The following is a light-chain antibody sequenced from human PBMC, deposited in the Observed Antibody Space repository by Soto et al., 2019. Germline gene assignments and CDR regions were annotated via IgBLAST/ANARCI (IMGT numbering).Light chain of an antibody. J-gene: IGLJ1*01. Sequence: QSALTQPASVSGSPEQSITISCTGTSSDIGSYNLVSWYQQHPGKAPKLIIYEGSERPSGVSNRFSGSKFGNAASLTISGLLPEDEADYYCCSYGGSSTFPYVFXTGTKVTVL. CDR3: CSYGGSSTFPYV. CDR2: EGS. CDR1: SSDIGSYNL. V-gene: IGLV2-23*03.